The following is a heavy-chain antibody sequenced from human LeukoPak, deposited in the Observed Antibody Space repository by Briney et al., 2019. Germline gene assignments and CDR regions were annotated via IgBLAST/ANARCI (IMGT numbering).Heavy chain of an antibody. J-gene: IGHJ5*02. Sequence: PSETLSLTCTVSGGSIRSSYYYWGWIRQPPGKGLEWIGSIYDSGSTYYNPSLKSRVTISVDTSKNQFSLKLSSVTAADTAVYYCARGWVVVPAAIMLDWFDPWGQGTLVTVSS. D-gene: IGHD2-2*01. CDR3: ARGWVVVPAAIMLDWFDP. V-gene: IGHV4-39*01. CDR1: GGSIRSSYYY. CDR2: IYDSGST.